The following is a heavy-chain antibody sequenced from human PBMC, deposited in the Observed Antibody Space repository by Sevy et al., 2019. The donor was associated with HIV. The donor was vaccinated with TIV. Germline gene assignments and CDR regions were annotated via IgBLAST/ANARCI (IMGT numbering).Heavy chain of an antibody. CDR2: ISGSGGST. J-gene: IGHJ6*03. CDR3: AKDRITMVREMGHYYYYMDV. V-gene: IGHV3-23*01. Sequence: GGSLRLSCAASGFTFSSYAMSWVRQAPGKGLEWVSAISGSGGSTYYADSVKGGFTISRDNSKNTLYLQMNSLRAEDTAVYYCAKDRITMVREMGHYYYYMDVWGKGTTVTVSS. CDR1: GFTFSSYA. D-gene: IGHD3-10*01.